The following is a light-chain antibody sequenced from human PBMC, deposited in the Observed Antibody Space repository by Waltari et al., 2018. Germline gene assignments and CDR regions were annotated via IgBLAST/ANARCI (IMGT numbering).Light chain of an antibody. CDR3: QQYYGRVFT. CDR2: WAS. V-gene: IGKV4-1*01. Sequence: DIVMTQSPDSLAVSRGERTTINCKSTKSVLHSSNNKNYLAWYQQKPGKPPKLLIYWASTRESGVPDRFSGSGSGTDFTLTISSLQAEDVAVYYCQQYYGRVFTFGPGTKLDIK. CDR1: KSVLHSSNNKNY. J-gene: IGKJ3*01.